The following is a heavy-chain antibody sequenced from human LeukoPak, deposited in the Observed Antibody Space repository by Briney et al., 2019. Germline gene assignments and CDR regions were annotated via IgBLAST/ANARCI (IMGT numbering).Heavy chain of an antibody. V-gene: IGHV1-69*04. CDR1: GGTFSSYA. D-gene: IGHD3-22*01. Sequence: ASVKVSCKASGGTFSSYAISWVRQAPGQGLEWMGRIIPILGIANYAQKFQGRVTITADKSTSTAYMELSSLRSEDTAVYCCAGDVGYYYDSSGYYYDYWGQGALVTVSS. J-gene: IGHJ4*02. CDR3: AGDVGYYYDSSGYYYDY. CDR2: IIPILGIA.